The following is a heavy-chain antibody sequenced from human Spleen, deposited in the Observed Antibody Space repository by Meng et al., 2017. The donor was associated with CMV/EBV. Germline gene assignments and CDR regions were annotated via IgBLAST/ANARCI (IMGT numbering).Heavy chain of an antibody. J-gene: IGHJ5*02. CDR1: FTFNTYS. D-gene: IGHD6-19*01. CDR3: ARDLRSLTSIAVGFDP. V-gene: IGHV3-21*01. CDR2: ISSSSSYI. Sequence: FTFNTYSMTWVRQAPGKGLEWVSSISSSSSYIYYADSVKGRFTISRDNAKNSLYLQMNRLRAEDTAAYYCARDLRSLTSIAVGFDPWGQGTLVTVSS.